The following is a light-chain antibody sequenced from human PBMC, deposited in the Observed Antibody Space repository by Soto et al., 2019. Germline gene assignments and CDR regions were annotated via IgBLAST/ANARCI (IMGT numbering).Light chain of an antibody. J-gene: IGLJ2*01. V-gene: IGLV1-51*02. CDR2: EVD. CDR1: TSNIGNND. CDR3: AAWDSGLSAVV. Sequence: QSVLTQPPSVSAAPGQKVTISCSGSTSNIGNNDVSWYQQLPGAAPRLIISEVDKRPSGIPDRFSGSKSGTSATLGITGLQTGDEADFYCAAWDSGLSAVVFGGGTQLTVL.